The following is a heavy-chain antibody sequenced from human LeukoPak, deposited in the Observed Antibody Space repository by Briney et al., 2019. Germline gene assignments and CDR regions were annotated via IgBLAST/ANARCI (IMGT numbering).Heavy chain of an antibody. J-gene: IGHJ6*03. CDR1: GFTFSSYA. V-gene: IGHV3-23*01. CDR3: AKAGGSGSYYSGYYYYYMDV. Sequence: GRSLRLSCAASGFTFSSYAMSWVRQAPGKGLEWVSAISGSGGSTYYADSVKGRFTISRDNSKNTLYLQMNSLRAEDTAVYYCAKAGGSGSYYSGYYYYYMDVWGKGTTVTVSS. D-gene: IGHD1-26*01. CDR2: ISGSGGST.